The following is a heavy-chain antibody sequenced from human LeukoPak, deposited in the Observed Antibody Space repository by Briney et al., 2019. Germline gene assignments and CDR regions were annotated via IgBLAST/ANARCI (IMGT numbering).Heavy chain of an antibody. D-gene: IGHD6-6*01. CDR2: IYSGGST. Sequence: QSGGSLRLSCAASGFTVSSNYMSWVRQAPGKGLEWVSVIYSGGSTYYADSVKGRFTISRDNSKNTLYLQMNSLRAEDTAVYYCGREGIAARPEYYFDYWGQGTLVTVSS. CDR1: GFTVSSNY. CDR3: GREGIAARPEYYFDY. J-gene: IGHJ4*02. V-gene: IGHV3-53*01.